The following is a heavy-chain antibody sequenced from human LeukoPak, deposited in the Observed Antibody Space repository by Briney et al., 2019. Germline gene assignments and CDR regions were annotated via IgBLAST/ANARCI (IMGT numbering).Heavy chain of an antibody. V-gene: IGHV3-9*01. D-gene: IGHD6-13*01. CDR1: GFTLDDYA. J-gene: IGHJ4*02. CDR2: ISWNGGSI. CDR3: AKSRGGGIAAATAYFDY. Sequence: GGSLRLSCAASGFTLDDYAMHWVRQAPGKGLEWVSGISWNGGSIGYADSVKGRFTISRDNAKNSLYLQMNSLRAEDTALYYCAKSRGGGIAAATAYFDYWGQGTLVTVSS.